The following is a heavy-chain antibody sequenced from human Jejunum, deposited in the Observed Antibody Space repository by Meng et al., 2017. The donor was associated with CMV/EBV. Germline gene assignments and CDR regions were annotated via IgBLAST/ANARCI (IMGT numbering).Heavy chain of an antibody. CDR2: INPILGGT. CDR3: ARGAKGYGSGPPDY. V-gene: IGHV1-2*02. J-gene: IGHJ4*02. D-gene: IGHD3-10*01. Sequence: GHPFIDFYLLWVRPAPGQGLEWLGWINPILGGTYNAQRFQGRVSLTRDPSINTAYMEVNSLTSDDTAIYFCARGAKGYGSGPPDYWGQGALVTVSS. CDR1: GHPFIDFY.